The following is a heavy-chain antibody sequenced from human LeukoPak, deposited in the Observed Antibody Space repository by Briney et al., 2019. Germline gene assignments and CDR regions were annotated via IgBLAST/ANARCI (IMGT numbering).Heavy chain of an antibody. CDR3: ARVLAYYDSSGPFDY. D-gene: IGHD3-22*01. CDR1: GYTLTELS. V-gene: IGHV1-24*01. CDR2: FDPEDGET. Sequence: ASVKVSCKVSGYTLTELSMHWVRQAPGKGLEWMGGFDPEDGETIYAQKFQGRVTMTEDTSTDTAYMELSSLRSEDTAVYYCARVLAYYDSSGPFDYWGQGTLVTVSS. J-gene: IGHJ4*02.